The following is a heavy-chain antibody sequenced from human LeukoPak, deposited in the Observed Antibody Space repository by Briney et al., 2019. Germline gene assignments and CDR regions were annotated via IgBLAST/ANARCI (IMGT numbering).Heavy chain of an antibody. CDR1: GGTFNNSA. Sequence: SVKVSCKTSGGTFNNSAISWVRQAPGQGLEWLGGIMPLFGTAGYAQKFQGRVTITKDESTRTVYLELTSLTSDDTAVYYCARDVHGDYGSGWFDPWGQGTLVSVS. CDR2: IMPLFGTA. CDR3: ARDVHGDYGSGWFDP. J-gene: IGHJ5*02. D-gene: IGHD4-17*01. V-gene: IGHV1-69*05.